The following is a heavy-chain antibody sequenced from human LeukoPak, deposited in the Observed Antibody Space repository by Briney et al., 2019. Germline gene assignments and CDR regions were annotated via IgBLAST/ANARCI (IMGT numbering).Heavy chain of an antibody. Sequence: PSETLSLTCTVSGGSISSYYWSWIRRPPGKGLEWIGYISYSGSTNYNPSLKSRVTISVDTSKNQFSLKLSSVTAADTAVYYCARSYSGYDPVDYWGQGTLVTVPS. CDR3: ARSYSGYDPVDY. D-gene: IGHD5-12*01. CDR2: ISYSGST. CDR1: GGSISSYY. J-gene: IGHJ4*02. V-gene: IGHV4-59*01.